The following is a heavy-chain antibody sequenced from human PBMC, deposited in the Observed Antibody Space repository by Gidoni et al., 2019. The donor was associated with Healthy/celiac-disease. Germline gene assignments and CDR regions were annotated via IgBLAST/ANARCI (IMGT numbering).Heavy chain of an antibody. CDR1: GGSFSGYY. D-gene: IGHD1-1*01. CDR2: INHSGST. J-gene: IGHJ1*01. CDR3: ARPLLPWNTRGYFQH. Sequence: QVQLQQWGAGLLKPSETLSLTCAVYGGSFSGYYWSWIRQPPGKGLEWIGEINHSGSTNYNPSLKSRVTISVDTSKNQFSLKLSSVTAADTAVYYCARPLLPWNTRGYFQHWGQGTLVTVSS. V-gene: IGHV4-34*01.